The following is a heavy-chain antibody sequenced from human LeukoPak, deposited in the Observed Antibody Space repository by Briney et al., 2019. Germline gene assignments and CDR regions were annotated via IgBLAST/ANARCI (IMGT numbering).Heavy chain of an antibody. J-gene: IGHJ4*02. Sequence: ASVKVSCKASGYTFNSYGISWVRQAPGQGLEWMGWMNPNSGNTGYAQKFQGRVTITRNTSISTAYMELSRLRSDDTAVYYCARVSSVPYWGQGTLVTVSS. V-gene: IGHV1-8*03. D-gene: IGHD3-22*01. CDR2: MNPNSGNT. CDR3: ARVSSVPY. CDR1: GYTFNSYG.